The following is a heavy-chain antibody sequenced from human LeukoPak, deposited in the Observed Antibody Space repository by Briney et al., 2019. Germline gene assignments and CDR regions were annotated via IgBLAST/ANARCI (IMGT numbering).Heavy chain of an antibody. V-gene: IGHV3-23*01. CDR2: ISGSGGST. J-gene: IGHJ3*02. Sequence: GGSLRLSCAASGLTFSSYAMSWFRQAPGKGLEWVSAISGSGGSTYYAASVKGRSTISRDNTKNTLYLQMNSLRAEDTAVYYCAKAVAAAVDDAFDIWGQGTMVTVSS. CDR3: AKAVAAAVDDAFDI. CDR1: GLTFSSYA. D-gene: IGHD6-13*01.